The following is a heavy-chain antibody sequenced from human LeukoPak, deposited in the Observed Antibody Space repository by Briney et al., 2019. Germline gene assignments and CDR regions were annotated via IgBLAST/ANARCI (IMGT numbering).Heavy chain of an antibody. J-gene: IGHJ3*02. CDR1: GVAFCSYA. D-gene: IGHD4-23*01. V-gene: IGHV1-69*05. CDR3: ARDGDYYGGNSRDAFDI. Sequence: EASVKVSCKASGVAFCSYAISCVREAPGQGLEWMGGIIPIFGTANYAQKFRGRATITTDESTSTAYMELSSLRSEDTAVYYCARDGDYYGGNSRDAFDIWGQGTMVTVSS. CDR2: IIPIFGTA.